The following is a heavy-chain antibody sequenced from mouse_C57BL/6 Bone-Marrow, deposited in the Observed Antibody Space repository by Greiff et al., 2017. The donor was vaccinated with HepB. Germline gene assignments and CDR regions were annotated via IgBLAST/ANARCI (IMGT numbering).Heavy chain of an antibody. CDR2: IYPRSGNT. Sequence: QQSCKASGYTFPSYGISWVKQRTGQGLEWIGEIYPRSGNTYYNEKFKGKATLTADKSSSTAYMELRSLTSEDSAVYFCASPIYYYGSSYAYWGQGTLVTVSA. J-gene: IGHJ3*01. CDR3: ASPIYYYGSSYAY. D-gene: IGHD1-1*01. V-gene: IGHV1-81*01. CDR1: GYTFPSYG.